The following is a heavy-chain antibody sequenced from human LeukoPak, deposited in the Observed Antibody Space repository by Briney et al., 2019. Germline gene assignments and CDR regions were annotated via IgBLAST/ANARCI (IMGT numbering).Heavy chain of an antibody. CDR2: TYYKSKWYN. CDR3: ARVSSPWSPRDAFDI. D-gene: IGHD1-26*01. J-gene: IGHJ3*02. V-gene: IGHV6-1*01. CDR1: GDSVSSNSAT. Sequence: SQTLSLTCAISGDSVSSNSATWNWIRQSRSRGLEWLGRTYYKSKWYNDYAVSVKSRITINSDTSKNQFSLQLNSVTPEDTAVYYCARVSSPWSPRDAFDIWGQGTMVTVSS.